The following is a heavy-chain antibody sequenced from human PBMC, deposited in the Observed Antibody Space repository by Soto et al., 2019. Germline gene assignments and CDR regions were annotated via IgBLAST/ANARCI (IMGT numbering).Heavy chain of an antibody. Sequence: EVQLVESGGGLVHPGESLRLSCAASGFTFSSYSMNWVRQAPGKGLEWVSYISASSSAIYYADSVKGRFTISRDNAKESLYLQMNSLRDEDTAVYYCARPELTVYYAMEVWGQGTTVTVSS. D-gene: IGHD2-21*02. CDR3: ARPELTVYYAMEV. CDR1: GFTFSSYS. V-gene: IGHV3-48*02. CDR2: ISASSSAI. J-gene: IGHJ6*02.